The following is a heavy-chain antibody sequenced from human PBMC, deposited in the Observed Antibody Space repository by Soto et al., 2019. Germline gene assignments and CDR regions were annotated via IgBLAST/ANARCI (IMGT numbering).Heavy chain of an antibody. Sequence: PGGSLRLSCAASGFTFSYYWMHWVRQAPGQGLVWVSRIHSDGSSTTYADSVKGRFTISRDNAKNTLYLQMNSLRGDDTAVYYCHGYGYWGQGTLVTVSS. J-gene: IGHJ4*02. CDR3: HGYGY. CDR1: GFTFSYYW. V-gene: IGHV3-74*01. CDR2: IHSDGSST. D-gene: IGHD5-12*01.